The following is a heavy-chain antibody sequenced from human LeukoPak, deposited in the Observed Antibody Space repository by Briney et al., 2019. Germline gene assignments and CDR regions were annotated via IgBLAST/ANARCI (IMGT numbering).Heavy chain of an antibody. J-gene: IGHJ3*02. CDR2: ISSSSSYI. CDR3: ARAPVVRAIPIDFDI. V-gene: IGHV3-21*01. Sequence: PGGSLRLSCAASGFTFSSYSMNWVRQAPGKGLEWVSSISSSSSYIYYSDSVKGRFTISRDNAKNSLYLQMNSLRAEDTAVYYCARAPVVRAIPIDFDIWGQGTMVTVSS. D-gene: IGHD3-10*01. CDR1: GFTFSSYS.